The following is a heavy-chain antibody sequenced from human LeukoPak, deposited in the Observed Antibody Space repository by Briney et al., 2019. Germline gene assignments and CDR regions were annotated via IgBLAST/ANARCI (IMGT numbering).Heavy chain of an antibody. D-gene: IGHD3-22*01. J-gene: IGHJ4*02. Sequence: SETLSLTCAVYGGSFSGYYWSWIRQPPGKGLEWIGEINHSGSTNYNPSLKSRVTISVDTSKNQFSLKLSSVTAADTAVYYCARGRRRVVVTCASPFDYWGQGTLVTVSS. CDR2: INHSGST. CDR3: ARGRRRVVVTCASPFDY. CDR1: GGSFSGYY. V-gene: IGHV4-34*01.